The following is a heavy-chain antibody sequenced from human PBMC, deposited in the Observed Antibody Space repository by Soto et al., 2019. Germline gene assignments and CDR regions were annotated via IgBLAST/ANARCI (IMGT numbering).Heavy chain of an antibody. Sequence: PGESLKISCKGSGYTFLTYWVGWVRQMHGQGLEWMGIINPADSDTRYSPSFQGQVTISADKSISTAYLQWSSLKGSDTVIYYCARLTRARGLNSFYAMDVWGEGATVTVSS. CDR2: INPADSDT. CDR3: ARLTRARGLNSFYAMDV. V-gene: IGHV5-51*01. J-gene: IGHJ6*01. CDR1: GYTFLTYW. D-gene: IGHD3-10*01.